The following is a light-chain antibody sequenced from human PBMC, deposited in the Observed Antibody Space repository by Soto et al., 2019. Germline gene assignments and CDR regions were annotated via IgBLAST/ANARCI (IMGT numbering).Light chain of an antibody. Sequence: QSVLTQPPSVSGAPGQRVTISCTGSSSNIGASYHVHWYQHLPGTAPKLLIYGNSNRPSGVPDRFSGSKSGTSASLAITGLQAEDEADYYCHSYDRSLSGSVFGGGTKLTVL. CDR1: SSNIGASYH. J-gene: IGLJ3*02. CDR2: GNS. CDR3: HSYDRSLSGSV. V-gene: IGLV1-40*01.